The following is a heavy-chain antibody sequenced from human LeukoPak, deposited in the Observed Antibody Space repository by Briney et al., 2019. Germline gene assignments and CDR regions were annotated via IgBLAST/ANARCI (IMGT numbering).Heavy chain of an antibody. Sequence: LSETLSLTCSVSGDSVSRSDSYWDWIRQPPGKGLEWIGTIYYSGRTYYSPSLKSRVTMSVDPSNNQFSLNLRSVTAADTALYYCARRRYYDGSGYLEWGQGTLLSVSS. CDR3: ARRRYYDGSGYLE. CDR2: IYYSGRT. CDR1: GDSVSRSDSY. D-gene: IGHD3-22*01. V-gene: IGHV4-39*01. J-gene: IGHJ1*01.